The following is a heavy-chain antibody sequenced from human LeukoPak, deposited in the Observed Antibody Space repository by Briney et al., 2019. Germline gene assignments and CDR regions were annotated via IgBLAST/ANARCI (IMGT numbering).Heavy chain of an antibody. V-gene: IGHV3-48*04. D-gene: IGHD6-19*01. J-gene: IGHJ4*02. CDR3: VSQFSGWYMDY. CDR1: GFTFSTYT. Sequence: GGSLRLSCEASGFTFSTYTMNWVRQAPGKGLEWISYISTSGTTIYYADSVKGRFTISRDNAKNSLYLQMNSLRAEDTAIYYCVSQFSGWYMDYWGQGTLVTVSS. CDR2: ISTSGTTI.